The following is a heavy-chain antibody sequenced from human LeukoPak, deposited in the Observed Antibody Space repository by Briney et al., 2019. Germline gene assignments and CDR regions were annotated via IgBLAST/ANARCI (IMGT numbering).Heavy chain of an antibody. Sequence: PSETLSLTCTVSGGSISSSSYYWGWIRQPPGKGLEWIGSIYYSGSTYYNPSLKSRVTISVDTSKNQFSLKLSSVTAADMAVYYCARVLYCSGGSCHYYFDYWGQGTLVTVSS. CDR2: IYYSGST. CDR3: ARVLYCSGGSCHYYFDY. D-gene: IGHD2-15*01. J-gene: IGHJ4*02. V-gene: IGHV4-39*01. CDR1: GGSISSSSYY.